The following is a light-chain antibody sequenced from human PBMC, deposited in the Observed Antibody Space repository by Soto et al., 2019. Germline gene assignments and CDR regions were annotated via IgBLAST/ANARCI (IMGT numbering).Light chain of an antibody. Sequence: EVVMTQSPLSLPVTLGQPASISCRSSQSLVYSDGNTYLNWFQQRPVQSPRSLISKVSNRDSGVSDRFSGSGSGTEFTKKISRVEAEDVGVYYCMQGTHAPRTIFTFGTGTKVYIK. CDR1: QSLVYSDGNTY. CDR2: KVS. V-gene: IGKV2-30*01. J-gene: IGKJ3*01. CDR3: MQGTHAPRTIFT.